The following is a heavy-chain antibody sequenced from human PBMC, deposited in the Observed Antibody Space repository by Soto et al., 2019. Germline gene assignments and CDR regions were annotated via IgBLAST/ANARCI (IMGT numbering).Heavy chain of an antibody. J-gene: IGHJ6*02. CDR3: AREEYDFWSGYYSYYYYYGMDV. Sequence: SVKVSFKASSYTFTSYGISWVRQAPGQGLEWMGWISAYNGNANYAQKLQGRVTMTTDTSTSTAYMELGSLRSDDTAVYYCAREEYDFWSGYYSYYYYYGMDVWGQGTTVTVSS. CDR1: SYTFTSYG. CDR2: ISAYNGNA. V-gene: IGHV1-18*04. D-gene: IGHD3-3*01.